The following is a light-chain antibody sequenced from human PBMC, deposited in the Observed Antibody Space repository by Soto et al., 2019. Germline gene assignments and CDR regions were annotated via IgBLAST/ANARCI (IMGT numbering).Light chain of an antibody. CDR2: DAS. V-gene: IGKV3-11*01. Sequence: EIVLTQSPATLSLSPGESATLSCRATESVNTYISWYQQKPAQAPRLLIYDASNSATGIPTRFSGSGSGTDFSRTISSLEPEDFAVYYWQQRSSGPWTTFGQGTRVELK. CDR1: ESVNTY. J-gene: IGKJ1*01. CDR3: QQRSSGPWTT.